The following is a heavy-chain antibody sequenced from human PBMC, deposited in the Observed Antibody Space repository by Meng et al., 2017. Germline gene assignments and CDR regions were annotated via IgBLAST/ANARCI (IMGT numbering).Heavy chain of an antibody. D-gene: IGHD3-9*01. CDR2: IYPGDSDT. CDR1: GYSFTSYW. V-gene: IGHV5-51*04. CDR3: RGLTGDILTGSPFDY. Sequence: GGSLRLSCKGSGYSFTSYWIGGLRQMPGKGLEWMGIIYPGDSDTSYSPSFQGQVTISADKPISTAYLQWSSLKAADTAMYYWRGLTGDILTGSPFDYWGQGTLVTVSS. J-gene: IGHJ4*02.